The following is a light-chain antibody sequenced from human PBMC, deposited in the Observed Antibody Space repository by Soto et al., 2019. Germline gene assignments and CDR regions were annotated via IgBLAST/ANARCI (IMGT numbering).Light chain of an antibody. Sequence: EIVMTQYPAHRSVSPEEIATLSCRARKIVSSNLAWYQQKPGQAPSILIYGASTRATGIPARYSGSGSGTEFNLTLSSLQSEDFAVYYCQQYKNWPLTFGGGTKGENK. CDR1: KIVSSN. CDR2: GAS. CDR3: QQYKNWPLT. J-gene: IGKJ4*01. V-gene: IGKV3-15*01.